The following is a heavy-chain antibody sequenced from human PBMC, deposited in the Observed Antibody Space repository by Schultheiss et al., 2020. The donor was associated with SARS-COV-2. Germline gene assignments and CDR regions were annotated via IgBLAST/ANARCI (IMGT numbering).Heavy chain of an antibody. CDR2: IYYSGSA. J-gene: IGHJ4*02. D-gene: IGHD5-18*01. CDR1: GGSISSSSYY. V-gene: IGHV4-39*01. CDR3: ARQDLRYSYGYLDY. Sequence: SQTLSLTCTVSGGSISSSSYYWGWLRQPPGKGLEWIGSIYYSGSAYYNPYLKSRVTISVDTSKNQFSLKLSSVTATDTAVYYCARQDLRYSYGYLDYWGQGTLVTISS.